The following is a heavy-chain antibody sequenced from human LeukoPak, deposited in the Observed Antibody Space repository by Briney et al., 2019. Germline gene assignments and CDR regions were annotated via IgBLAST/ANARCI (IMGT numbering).Heavy chain of an antibody. V-gene: IGHV1-2*02. CDR3: ARVIAAAGTHYYYYGMDV. Sequence: ASVKVSCKASGYTFTGYYMHWVRQAPGQGLEWMGWINPNSGGTNYAQKFQGRVTMTRDTSISTAYMELSRLRSDDTAVYYCARVIAAAGTHYYYYGMDVWGQGTTVTVSS. CDR1: GYTFTGYY. D-gene: IGHD6-13*01. CDR2: INPNSGGT. J-gene: IGHJ6*02.